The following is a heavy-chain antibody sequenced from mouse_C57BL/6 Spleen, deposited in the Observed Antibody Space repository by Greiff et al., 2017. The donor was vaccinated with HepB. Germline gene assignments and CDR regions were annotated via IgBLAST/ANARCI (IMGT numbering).Heavy chain of an antibody. J-gene: IGHJ3*01. V-gene: IGHV1-50*01. CDR3: ARSSDGFAWFAY. CDR1: GYTFTSYW. CDR2: IDPSDSYT. Sequence: VQLQQPGAELVKPGASVKLSCKASGYTFTSYWMQWVKQRPGQGLEWIGEIDPSDSYTNYNQKFKGKATLTVDTSSSTAYMQLSSLTSEDSAVYYCARSSDGFAWFAYWGQGTLVTVSA. D-gene: IGHD2-3*01.